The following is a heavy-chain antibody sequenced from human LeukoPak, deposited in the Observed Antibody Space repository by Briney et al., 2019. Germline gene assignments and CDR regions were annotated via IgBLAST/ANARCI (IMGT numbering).Heavy chain of an antibody. D-gene: IGHD3-22*01. Sequence: PWETLCLTCAVSGYSISSGYFWAWIRQAPGKGPEWIGSISHSGSSYSNPSLKSRVIVSVDTSNNQFSLRLTSVTAADTATYYCARDGYYYDGTFEYWGQGIRVAVSS. CDR3: ARDGYYYDGTFEY. CDR2: ISHSGSS. CDR1: GYSISSGYF. J-gene: IGHJ4*02. V-gene: IGHV4-38-2*02.